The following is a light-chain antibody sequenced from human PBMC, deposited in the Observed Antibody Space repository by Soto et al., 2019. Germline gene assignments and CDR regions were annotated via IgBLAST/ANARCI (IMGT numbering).Light chain of an antibody. CDR2: GAS. J-gene: IGKJ1*01. Sequence: VLTQSPDTLSLSPGERATLSCRAGQSVSSTFLNWYQQKPGQAPRLLIHGASTRAPGFPARFSGSGSGTDFTLTISSLQSEDFAVYYCQQYDNWPWTFGQGTKVDI. V-gene: IGKV3D-7*01. CDR3: QQYDNWPWT. CDR1: QSVSSTF.